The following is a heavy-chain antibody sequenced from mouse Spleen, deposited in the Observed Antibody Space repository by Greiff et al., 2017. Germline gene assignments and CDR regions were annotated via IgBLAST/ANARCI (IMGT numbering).Heavy chain of an antibody. CDR2: ISNLAYSI. D-gene: IGHD2-4*01. V-gene: IGHV5-15*04. J-gene: IGHJ4*01. CDR1: GFTFSDYG. Sequence: EVMLVESGGGLVKPGGSLKLSCAASGFTFSDYGMAWVRQAPGKGPEWVAFISNLAYSIYYADTVTGRFTISRENAKNTLYLEMSSLRSEDTAMYYCARHYDYGAMDYWGQGTSVTVSS. CDR3: ARHYDYGAMDY.